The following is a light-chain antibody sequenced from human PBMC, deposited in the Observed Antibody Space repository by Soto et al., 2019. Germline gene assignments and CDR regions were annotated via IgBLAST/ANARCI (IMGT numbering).Light chain of an antibody. CDR2: RTD. Sequence: QSVLTQPPSASGTPGQRVTISCSGSGSNIGTNTVNWYQQLPGTALKLLIYRTDQRPAGIPDRFSGSKSGTSASLDISGLQSDDEADYYCTAWDGSLDGRVFGGGTKLTVL. CDR1: GSNIGTNT. V-gene: IGLV1-44*01. J-gene: IGLJ3*02. CDR3: TAWDGSLDGRV.